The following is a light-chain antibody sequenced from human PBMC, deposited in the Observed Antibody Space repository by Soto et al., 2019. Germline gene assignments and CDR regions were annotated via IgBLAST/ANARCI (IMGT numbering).Light chain of an antibody. CDR3: SSYTSSSIVV. CDR1: SSDVGGYNY. V-gene: IGLV2-14*01. Sequence: QSALTQPASVSGSPGQSITISCTGTSSDVGGYNYVSWYQQHPGKAPKLMIYDVSNRPSGVSNRFSGSKSGNMASLTISGLQAEDEADYYCSSYTSSSIVVFGGGTKRTVL. CDR2: DVS. J-gene: IGLJ2*01.